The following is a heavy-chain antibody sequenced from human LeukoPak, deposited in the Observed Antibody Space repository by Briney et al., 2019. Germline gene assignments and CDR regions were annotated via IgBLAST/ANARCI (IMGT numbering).Heavy chain of an antibody. J-gene: IGHJ5*02. Sequence: TGGSLRLSCAASGFTVSSNYMSWVRQAPGKGLEWVSVIFSDGNTFYAGSVKGRFTISRDNSKNTLYLQMNSLRAEDTAVYYCARDHYGLTSYPNPWGQGTLVTVSS. CDR2: IFSDGNT. V-gene: IGHV3-66*01. CDR3: ARDHYGLTSYPNP. D-gene: IGHD3-10*01. CDR1: GFTVSSNY.